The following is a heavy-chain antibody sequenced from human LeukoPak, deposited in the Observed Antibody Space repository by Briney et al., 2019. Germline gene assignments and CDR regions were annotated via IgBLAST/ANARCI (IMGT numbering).Heavy chain of an antibody. CDR2: ISWNSGSI. D-gene: IGHD1-26*01. J-gene: IGHJ4*02. Sequence: GRSLRLSCAASGFTFDDYAMHWVRQAPGKGLEWVSGISWNSGSIGYADSVEGRFTISRDNAKNSLYLQMNSLRAEDTALYYCAKTPGWELLYYFDYWGQGTLVTVSS. CDR3: AKTPGWELLYYFDY. CDR1: GFTFDDYA. V-gene: IGHV3-9*01.